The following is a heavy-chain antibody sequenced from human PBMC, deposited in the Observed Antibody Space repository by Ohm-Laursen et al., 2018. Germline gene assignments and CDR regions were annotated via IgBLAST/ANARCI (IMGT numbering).Heavy chain of an antibody. CDR2: INHSGST. CDR1: GASINLYY. CDR3: AKAQITIFGVVIRDNWFDP. Sequence: TLSLTCTVSGASINLYYWSWIRQPPGKGLEWIGYINHSGSTNYNPSLKSRVTISVDTSKNQFSLKLSSVTAADTAVYYCAKAQITIFGVVIRDNWFDPWGQGTLVTVSS. D-gene: IGHD3-3*01. J-gene: IGHJ5*02. V-gene: IGHV4-59*01.